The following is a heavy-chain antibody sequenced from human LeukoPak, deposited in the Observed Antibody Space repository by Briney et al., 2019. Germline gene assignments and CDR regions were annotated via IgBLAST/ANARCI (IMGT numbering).Heavy chain of an antibody. Sequence: GGSLRLSCAASGFSFSNYEMKWVRQAPGKGLEWVSYISSSGSTTYYADSVKGRFTISRDNAKNSLSLQMNSLRVEDTAIYYCARGVPARRFDYWGQGTLVTVSS. J-gene: IGHJ4*02. CDR3: ARGVPARRFDY. V-gene: IGHV3-48*03. CDR1: GFSFSNYE. CDR2: ISSSGSTT.